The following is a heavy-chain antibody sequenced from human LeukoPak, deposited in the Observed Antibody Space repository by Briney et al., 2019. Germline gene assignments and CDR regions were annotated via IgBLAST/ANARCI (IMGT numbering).Heavy chain of an antibody. CDR3: ARDLAWGAFDY. J-gene: IGHJ4*02. V-gene: IGHV3-23*01. CDR2: VSPPGGGK. D-gene: IGHD7-27*01. Sequence: AGGSLRLSCAASGFTFSNHGMNWVRQAPGKGLEWLSGVSPPGGGKYYADSVKGRFTISRDDSKNTLSLQMNSLRVEDTAVYYCARDLAWGAFDYWGQGTLVTVSS. CDR1: GFTFSNHG.